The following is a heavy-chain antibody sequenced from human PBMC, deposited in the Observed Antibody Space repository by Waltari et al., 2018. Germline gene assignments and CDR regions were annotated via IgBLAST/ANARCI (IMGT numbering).Heavy chain of an antibody. CDR3: ARVGVGATTGWFDP. J-gene: IGHJ5*02. Sequence: QVQLQESGPGLVKPSQTLSLTCTVSGGSISSGSYYWSWIRQPAGKGLAWIGRIYTSGSTNYNPSLKSRVTISVDTSKNQFSLKLSSVTAADTAVYYCARVGVGATTGWFDPWGQGTLVTVSS. CDR2: IYTSGST. CDR1: GGSISSGSYY. V-gene: IGHV4-61*02. D-gene: IGHD1-26*01.